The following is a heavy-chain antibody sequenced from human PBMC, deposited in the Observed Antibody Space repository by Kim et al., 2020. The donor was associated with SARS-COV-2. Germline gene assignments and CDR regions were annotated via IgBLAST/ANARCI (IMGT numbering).Heavy chain of an antibody. D-gene: IGHD3-10*01. CDR2: INHSGST. Sequence: SETLSLTCAVYGGSFSGYYWSWIRQPPGKGLEWIGEINHSGSTNYNPSLKSRVTISVDTSKNQFSLKLSSVTAADTAVYYCARDTMVRGVPFDYWGQGTLVTVSS. J-gene: IGHJ4*02. CDR3: ARDTMVRGVPFDY. V-gene: IGHV4-34*01. CDR1: GGSFSGYY.